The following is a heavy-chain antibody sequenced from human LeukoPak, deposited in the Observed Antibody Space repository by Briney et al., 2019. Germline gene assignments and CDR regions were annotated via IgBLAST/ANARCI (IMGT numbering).Heavy chain of an antibody. V-gene: IGHV3-23*01. Sequence: GGSLRLSCEASGFTFSNYPMSWVRQAPGRGLEWVSVISESGDVTHYADAMKGRFTISRDNAKNTLNLQMNSLRAEDTAIYYCARDLPPTYYDFWSGYYPPYYFDYWGQGTLVTVSS. CDR2: ISESGDVT. J-gene: IGHJ4*02. CDR1: GFTFSNYP. D-gene: IGHD3-3*01. CDR3: ARDLPPTYYDFWSGYYPPYYFDY.